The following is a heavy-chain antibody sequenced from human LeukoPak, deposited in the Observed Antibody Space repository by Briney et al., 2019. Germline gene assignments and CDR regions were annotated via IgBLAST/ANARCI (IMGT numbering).Heavy chain of an antibody. J-gene: IGHJ4*02. D-gene: IGHD6-19*01. CDR3: ASITLAVAARGAFDY. Sequence: SETLSLTCTVSGGSISSSSYYWGWIRQPPGKGLEWIGSIYYSGSTYYNPSLKSRVTISVDTSKNQFSLKLSSVTAADTAVYYCASITLAVAARGAFDYWGQGTLVTVSS. CDR1: GGSISSSSYY. CDR2: IYYSGST. V-gene: IGHV4-39*07.